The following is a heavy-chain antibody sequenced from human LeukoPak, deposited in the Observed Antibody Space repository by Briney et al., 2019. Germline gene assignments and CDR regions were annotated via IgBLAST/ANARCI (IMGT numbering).Heavy chain of an antibody. Sequence: SETLSLTCAVYGGSFSGYYWSWIRQPPGKGLEWIGEINHSGSTNYNPSLKSRVTISVDTSKNQFSLKLSSVTAADTAVYYCARRTQYYYDSSGYSYYFDYWGQGTLVTVSS. V-gene: IGHV4-34*01. CDR1: GGSFSGYY. J-gene: IGHJ4*02. CDR3: ARRTQYYYDSSGYSYYFDY. CDR2: INHSGST. D-gene: IGHD3-22*01.